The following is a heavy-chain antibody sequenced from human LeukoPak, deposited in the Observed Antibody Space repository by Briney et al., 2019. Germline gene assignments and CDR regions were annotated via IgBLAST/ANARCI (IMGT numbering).Heavy chain of an antibody. Sequence: SETLSLTCTVSGGSISSYYWSWIRQPPGKGLEWTGYIYYSGSTNYNPSLKSRVTISVDTSKNQLSLKLSSVTAADTAVYYCARQRRVRGAKEVYYYYYYYMDVWGKGTTVTISS. J-gene: IGHJ6*03. CDR3: ARQRRVRGAKEVYYYYYYYMDV. D-gene: IGHD3-10*01. CDR2: IYYSGST. CDR1: GGSISSYY. V-gene: IGHV4-59*08.